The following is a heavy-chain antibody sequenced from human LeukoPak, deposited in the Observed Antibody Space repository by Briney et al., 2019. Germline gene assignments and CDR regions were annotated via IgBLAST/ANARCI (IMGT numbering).Heavy chain of an antibody. CDR1: LLHQEWLL. J-gene: IGHJ5*02. CDR2: IHQSGST. Sequence: MPSEPCPYLHSLWLLHQEWLLLGLGRQSPGKGLEWIGNIHQSGSTSYNPSLQSRVTISVDTSKNQFSLKLSSVTAADTAVYYCARLEITFGGVIASWGQGTLVTVSS. V-gene: IGHV4-38-2*02. CDR3: ARLEITFGGVIAS. D-gene: IGHD3-16*02.